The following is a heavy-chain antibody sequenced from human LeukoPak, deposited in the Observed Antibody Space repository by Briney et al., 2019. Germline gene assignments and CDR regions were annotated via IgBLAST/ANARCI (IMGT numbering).Heavy chain of an antibody. CDR3: ARDRNSPPPNWFDP. J-gene: IGHJ5*02. CDR1: GYTFTGYY. V-gene: IGHV1-2*02. D-gene: IGHD2/OR15-2a*01. CDR2: INPNSGGT. Sequence: ASVKVSCKASGYTFTGYYTHWVRQAPGQGLEWMGWINPNSGGTNYAQKFQGRVTMTRDTSISTAYMELSRLRSDDTAVYYCARDRNSPPPNWFDPWGQGTLVTVSS.